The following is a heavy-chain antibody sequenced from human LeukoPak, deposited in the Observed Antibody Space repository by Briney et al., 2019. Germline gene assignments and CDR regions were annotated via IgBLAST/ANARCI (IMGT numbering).Heavy chain of an antibody. V-gene: IGHV3-23*01. D-gene: IGHD1-1*01. CDR2: ISGSGIST. CDR1: GFTFSSYA. CDR3: ARHTGYYYYGMDV. J-gene: IGHJ6*02. Sequence: GGSLRLSCAASGFTFSSYAMSWVRQAPGKGLEWVSGISGSGISTYYAESARGRFTISRDNSKNTLYLQVNSLRAEDTAVYYCARHTGYYYYGMDVWGQGTTVTVSS.